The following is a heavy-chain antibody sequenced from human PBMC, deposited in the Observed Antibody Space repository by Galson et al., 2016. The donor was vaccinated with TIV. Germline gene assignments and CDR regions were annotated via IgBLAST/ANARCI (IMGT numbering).Heavy chain of an antibody. CDR3: ARDRITYTLRGAFNL. CDR1: GFTFNTYT. V-gene: IGHV3-23*01. J-gene: IGHJ3*01. D-gene: IGHD3-10*01. Sequence: SLRLSCAASGFTFNTYTMDWVRQAPGKGLEWVSVINVSGDRTYYADSVKGRFTVSRDNSKNTQYLQMNNLRAEDTGIYYCARDRITYTLRGAFNLWGQGTWVTVSS. CDR2: INVSGDRT.